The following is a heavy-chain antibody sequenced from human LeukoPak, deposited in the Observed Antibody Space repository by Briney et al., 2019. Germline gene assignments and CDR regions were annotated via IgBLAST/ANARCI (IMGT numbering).Heavy chain of an antibody. J-gene: IGHJ4*02. CDR3: ARTCGGDCYILDS. Sequence: ASVKVSCKACGYTFSAYYMYWVREAPGQGLEWVGWINPYTGDTKYAQNFQGRVTMTRDTSISTVYMEASRLRSDDTAVYYCARTCGGDCYILDSWGQGTLVTVSS. D-gene: IGHD2-21*02. V-gene: IGHV1-2*02. CDR1: GYTFSAYY. CDR2: INPYTGDT.